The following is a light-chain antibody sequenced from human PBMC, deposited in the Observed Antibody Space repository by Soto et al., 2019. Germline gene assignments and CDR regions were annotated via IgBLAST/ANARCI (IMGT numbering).Light chain of an antibody. V-gene: IGKV3-15*01. J-gene: IGKJ1*01. CDR3: HQYDTWPPWT. CDR2: GSS. CDR1: QTVGSY. Sequence: EIVLTQSPATLSVSPGERATLSCRASQTVGSYLAWYQQKSGQAPRLLIFGSSTRATGIPARFSGSGSGTDFTLTISSLQSEDFAVYYCHQYDTWPPWTFGQGTKVDIK.